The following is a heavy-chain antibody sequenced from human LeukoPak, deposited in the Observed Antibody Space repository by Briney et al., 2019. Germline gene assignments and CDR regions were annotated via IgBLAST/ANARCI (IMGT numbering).Heavy chain of an antibody. D-gene: IGHD6-13*01. CDR2: INPNSGDT. V-gene: IGHV1-2*02. J-gene: IGHJ4*02. CDR3: ARDVTAAAPFDY. CDR1: GYTFTSNY. Sequence: ASVKVSCKAFGYTFTSNYIHWVRQAPGQGLEWMGWINPNSGDTNYAPKFQGRVTMTRDTSISTAYMELSRLRSDDTAIYYCARDVTAAAPFDYWGQGTLVTVSS.